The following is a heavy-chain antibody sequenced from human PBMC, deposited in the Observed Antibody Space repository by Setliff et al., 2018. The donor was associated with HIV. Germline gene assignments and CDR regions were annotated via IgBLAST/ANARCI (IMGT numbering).Heavy chain of an antibody. J-gene: IGHJ6*03. CDR3: ARVSGATRDYYYYYMDV. Sequence: GGSLRLSCAASGFAFSSFWMHWVRQVPGKGLVWVSRINSNGSTTNYADSVKGRFAISRDNAKNTLYLQMNSRRAEDTAVYYCARVSGATRDYYYYYMDVWGKGTTVTVSS. D-gene: IGHD1-26*01. CDR1: GFAFSSFW. V-gene: IGHV3-74*01. CDR2: INSNGSTT.